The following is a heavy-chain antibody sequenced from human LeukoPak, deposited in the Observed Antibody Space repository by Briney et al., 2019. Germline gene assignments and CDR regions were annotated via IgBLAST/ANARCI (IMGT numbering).Heavy chain of an antibody. V-gene: IGHV3-7*01. CDR2: IDQGGSTK. D-gene: IGHD1-26*01. J-gene: IGHJ3*01. CDR3: VRDKGGRSGAIYYGALDV. CDR1: GFTFNTYW. Sequence: GGSLRLSCAASGFTFNTYWMIWVRQAPGKGLEWVANIDQGGSTKYYVDSLKGRFTISRDNAKNSLYLQMNSLRAEDTAVYYCVRDKGGRSGAIYYGALDVWGQGTMVTVSS.